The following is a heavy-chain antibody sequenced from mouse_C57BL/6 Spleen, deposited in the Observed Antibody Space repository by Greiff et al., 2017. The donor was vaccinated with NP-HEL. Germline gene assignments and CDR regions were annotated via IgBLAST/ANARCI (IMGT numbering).Heavy chain of an antibody. V-gene: IGHV1-42*01. D-gene: IGHD1-1*01. Sequence: EVQGVESGPELVKPGASVKISCKASGYSFTGYYMNWVKQSPEKSLEWIGEINPSTGGTTYNQKFKAKATLTVDKSSSTAYMQLKSLTSEDSAVYYCARSGYGSSYEYFDVWGTGTTVTVSS. J-gene: IGHJ1*03. CDR3: ARSGYGSSYEYFDV. CDR1: GYSFTGYY. CDR2: INPSTGGT.